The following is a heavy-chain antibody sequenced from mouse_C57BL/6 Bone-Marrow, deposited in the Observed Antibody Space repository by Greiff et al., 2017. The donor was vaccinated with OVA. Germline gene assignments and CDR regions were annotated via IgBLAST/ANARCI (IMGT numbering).Heavy chain of an antibody. CDR2: ISNGGGST. Sequence: EVMLVESGGGLVQPGGSLKLSCAASGFTFSDYYMYWVRQTPEKRLEWVAYISNGGGSTYYPDTVKGRFTISRDNAKNTLYLQMSRLKSEDTAMDYCARHYGSSYDYFDYWGQGTTLTVSS. D-gene: IGHD1-1*01. CDR3: ARHYGSSYDYFDY. J-gene: IGHJ2*01. V-gene: IGHV5-12*01. CDR1: GFTFSDYY.